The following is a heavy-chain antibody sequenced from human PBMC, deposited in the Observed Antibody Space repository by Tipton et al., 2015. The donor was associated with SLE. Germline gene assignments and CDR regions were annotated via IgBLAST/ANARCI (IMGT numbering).Heavy chain of an antibody. D-gene: IGHD6-19*01. CDR3: ASSGYSSGWYDY. CDR2: IYTSGST. CDR1: GGSISSGSYY. Sequence: TLSLTCTVSGGSISSGSYYWSWIRQPAGKGLEWIGHIYTSGSTNYNPSLKSRVTISVDTSKNQFSLKLSSVTAADTAVYYCASSGYSSGWYDYWGQGTLVTVSS. V-gene: IGHV4-61*09. J-gene: IGHJ4*02.